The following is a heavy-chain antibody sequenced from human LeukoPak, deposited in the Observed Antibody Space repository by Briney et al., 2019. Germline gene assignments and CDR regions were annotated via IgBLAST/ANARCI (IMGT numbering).Heavy chain of an antibody. D-gene: IGHD5-12*01. V-gene: IGHV3-21*01. J-gene: IGHJ4*02. Sequence: GGSLRLSCAASGFTFSSYSTNWVRQAPGKGLEWVSSISSSSSYIYYADSVKGRFTISRDNAKNSLYLQMNSLRAEDTAVYYCARRVVATTYFDYWGQGTLVTVSS. CDR3: ARRVVATTYFDY. CDR1: GFTFSSYS. CDR2: ISSSSSYI.